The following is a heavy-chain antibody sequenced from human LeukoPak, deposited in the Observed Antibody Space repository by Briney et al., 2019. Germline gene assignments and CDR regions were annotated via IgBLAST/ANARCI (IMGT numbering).Heavy chain of an antibody. J-gene: IGHJ4*02. Sequence: GGSLRLSCAASGFTFSSYGTHWVRQAPGKGLEWVAVISSDGGNKYYADSVKGRFTISRDNTKNTVYLQMNSLRAEDTAVYYCAKDHRIAAGMGIDYWGQGTLVTVSS. V-gene: IGHV3-30*18. CDR1: GFTFSSYG. CDR2: ISSDGGNK. D-gene: IGHD6-13*01. CDR3: AKDHRIAAGMGIDY.